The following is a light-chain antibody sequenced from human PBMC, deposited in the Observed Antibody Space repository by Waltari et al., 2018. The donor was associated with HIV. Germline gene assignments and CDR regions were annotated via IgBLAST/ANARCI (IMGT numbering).Light chain of an antibody. Sequence: QAGLTQPPSVSKGMRQTATLTCTGNSNNVGNQGAAWLQQHQGHPPKLLSYRDNKRPSGTPVRFPASRAGNTASPTITGVQPEDEADYFCATWDISLSAVVFGGGTTLTVL. CDR1: SNNVGNQG. V-gene: IGLV10-54*04. CDR3: ATWDISLSAVV. CDR2: RDN. J-gene: IGLJ2*01.